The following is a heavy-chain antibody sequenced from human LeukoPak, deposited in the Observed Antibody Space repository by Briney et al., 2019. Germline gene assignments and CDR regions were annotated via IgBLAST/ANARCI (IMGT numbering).Heavy chain of an antibody. D-gene: IGHD6-19*01. CDR3: AKRVLSVPVAGFDY. V-gene: IGHV3-23*05. Sequence: PGGSLRLSCAASGFTFGDYGMSWIRQAPGKGLEWVSTIGSYNSDTYYTESVKGRFTVSRDNSKNTLFLQMSSLRAEDTAIYFCAKRVLSVPVAGFDYWGQGTLVTVSP. CDR2: IGSYNSDT. CDR1: GFTFGDYG. J-gene: IGHJ4*02.